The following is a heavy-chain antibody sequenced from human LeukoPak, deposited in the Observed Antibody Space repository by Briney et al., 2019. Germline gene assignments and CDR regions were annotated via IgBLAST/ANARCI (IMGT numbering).Heavy chain of an antibody. V-gene: IGHV6-1*01. J-gene: IGHJ4*02. D-gene: IGHD7-27*01. CDR1: GDSVSSNSAA. CDR2: TYYRSKWYN. Sequence: SQTLSLTCAISGDSVSSNSAAWNWIRQSPSRGLEWLGRTYYRSKWYNDYAVSVKSRITINPDTSKNQFSLQLDSVTPEDTAVYYCARSSEAELGMFPFDYWGQGTLVTVSS. CDR3: ARSSEAELGMFPFDY.